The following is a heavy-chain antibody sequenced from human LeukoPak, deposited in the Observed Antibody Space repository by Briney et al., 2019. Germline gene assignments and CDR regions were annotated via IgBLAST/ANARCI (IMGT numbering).Heavy chain of an antibody. D-gene: IGHD1-26*01. CDR3: ARYSGTSGAFDI. CDR1: GDSISSGGYY. J-gene: IGHJ3*02. Sequence: ASETLSLTCTVSGDSISSGGYYWGWIRQPPGKGLEWIGSFYYSWSTYYNPSLKSRVTISVDTSRNQFSLKLTSVTAADTAVYYCARYSGTSGAFDIWGQGTMVTVSS. CDR2: FYYSWST. V-gene: IGHV4-39*07.